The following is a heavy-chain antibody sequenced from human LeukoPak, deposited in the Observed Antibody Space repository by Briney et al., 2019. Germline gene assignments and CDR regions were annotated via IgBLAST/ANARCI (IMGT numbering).Heavy chain of an antibody. CDR1: GGSFSGYY. J-gene: IGHJ6*02. Sequence: PSETLSLTCAVYGGSFSGYYWSWIRQPPGKGLEWIGEINHSGSTNYNPSLKSRVTISVDTSKNQFSLKLSSVTAADTAVYYCARGYSYGLYYYYGMDVWGQGTTVTVSS. D-gene: IGHD5-18*01. CDR3: ARGYSYGLYYYYGMDV. CDR2: INHSGST. V-gene: IGHV4-34*01.